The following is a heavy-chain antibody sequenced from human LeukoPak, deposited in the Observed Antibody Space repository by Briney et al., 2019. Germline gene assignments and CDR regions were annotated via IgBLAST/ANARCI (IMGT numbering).Heavy chain of an antibody. CDR2: INHSGST. CDR1: GGSFSGYY. D-gene: IGHD2-8*01. V-gene: IGHV4-34*01. CDR3: AREGPIVLIVYATHRYFDY. J-gene: IGHJ4*02. Sequence: SETLSLTCAVYGGSFSGYYWSWIRQPPGKGLEWIGEINHSGSTNYNPSLKSRVTISVDTSKNQFSLKLSSVTAADTAVYYCAREGPIVLIVYATHRYFDYWGQGTLVTVSS.